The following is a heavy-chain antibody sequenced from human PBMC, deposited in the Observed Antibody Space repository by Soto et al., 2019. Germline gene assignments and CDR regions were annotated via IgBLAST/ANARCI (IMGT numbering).Heavy chain of an antibody. CDR1: GFTFSSYG. Sequence: GGSLRLSCAASGFTFSSYGMHWVRQAPGKGLEWVAVIWYDGSNKYYADSVKGRFTISRDNAKNSLYLQMNSLRAEDTAVYYCARDWGYYYYYGMDVWGQGTTVTAP. J-gene: IGHJ6*02. V-gene: IGHV3-33*01. CDR3: ARDWGYYYYYGMDV. D-gene: IGHD3-16*01. CDR2: IWYDGSNK.